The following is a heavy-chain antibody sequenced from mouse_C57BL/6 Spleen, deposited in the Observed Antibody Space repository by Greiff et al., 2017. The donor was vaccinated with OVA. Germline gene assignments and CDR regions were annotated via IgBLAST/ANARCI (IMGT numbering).Heavy chain of an antibody. CDR2: IRSKSSNYAT. V-gene: IGHV10-3*01. CDR1: GFTFNTYA. CDR3: VRAPFDGYYGDYAMDY. D-gene: IGHD2-3*01. Sequence: EVKLVESGGGLVQPTGSLKLSCAASGFTFNTYAMHWVRQAPGKGLEWVARIRSKSSNYATYYAVYVKDRFTITRDDSQSMLYLQMNILKTEDTAMYYCVRAPFDGYYGDYAMDYWGQGTSVTVSS. J-gene: IGHJ4*01.